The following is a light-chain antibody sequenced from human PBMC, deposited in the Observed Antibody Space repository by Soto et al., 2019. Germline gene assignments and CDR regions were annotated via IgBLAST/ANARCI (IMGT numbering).Light chain of an antibody. CDR1: QSLSTY. CDR3: QQYRSSPLT. V-gene: IGKV3D-20*01. Sequence: EIVLTQSPATLSLSPGERATLSCGASQSLSTYLAWYQQKPGLAPRILIYDASTRATGISDRFSGSGSGTDFTLTISRLEPEDFAVYFCQQYRSSPLTFGGGTKVEIK. J-gene: IGKJ4*01. CDR2: DAS.